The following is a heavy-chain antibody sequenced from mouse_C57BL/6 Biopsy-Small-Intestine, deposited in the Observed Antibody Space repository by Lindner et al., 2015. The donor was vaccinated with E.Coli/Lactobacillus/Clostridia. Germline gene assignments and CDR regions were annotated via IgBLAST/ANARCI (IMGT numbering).Heavy chain of an antibody. CDR3: ARRGIYYDPYYYSMDY. J-gene: IGHJ4*01. V-gene: IGHV1-9*01. D-gene: IGHD2-4*01. CDR2: ILPGTGSI. CDR1: GYTFTGYW. Sequence: VQLQESGAELMKPGASVKLSCKATGYTFTGYWIEWIRQRPGHGLEWIGEILPGTGSIHYNENFRGKATITAGTSSNSAYMQLSSLTAGDSAIYYCARRGIYYDPYYYSMDYWGQGASVTVSS.